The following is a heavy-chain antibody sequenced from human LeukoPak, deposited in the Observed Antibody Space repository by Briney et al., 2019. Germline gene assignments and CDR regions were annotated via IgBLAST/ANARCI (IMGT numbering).Heavy chain of an antibody. CDR2: IWYDGSNK. V-gene: IGHV3-33*03. J-gene: IGHJ4*02. Sequence: PGRSLRLSCAASGFTFSSYGMHWVRQAPGKGLEWVAVIWYDGSNKYYADSVKGRVTISRDNSKNTLYLQMNSLRPEDTAVYYCAIPPAMTVAAYWGPGTLVTVSS. CDR3: AIPPAMTVAAY. D-gene: IGHD6-19*01. CDR1: GFTFSSYG.